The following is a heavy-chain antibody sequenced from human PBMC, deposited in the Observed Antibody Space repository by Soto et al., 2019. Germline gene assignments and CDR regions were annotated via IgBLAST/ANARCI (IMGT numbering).Heavy chain of an antibody. D-gene: IGHD3-22*01. Sequence: SLRVSPKGSGKTLKYVYLHWVRQAPGQALEWMGWITPFNGNTKYAQKFQDRVTFTGDTSLNTAYMELSSLRSDDTAMFYCASGRYDASGYFDYWGQGTLVTVSS. V-gene: IGHV1-45*02. CDR2: ITPFNGNT. CDR1: GKTLKYVY. CDR3: ASGRYDASGYFDY. J-gene: IGHJ4*02.